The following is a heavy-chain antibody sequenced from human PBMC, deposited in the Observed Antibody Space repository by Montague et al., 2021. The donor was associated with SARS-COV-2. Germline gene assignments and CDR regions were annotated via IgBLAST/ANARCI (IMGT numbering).Heavy chain of an antibody. Sequence: SETLSLTCTVSGGSISSSSYYWGWIRQPPGKGLEWIGSIYYSGSTYHNPSLKSRVTISVDTSKNQFSLKPSSVTAADTAVYYCARRVTGTTVHYYYYGMDVWGQGTTVTVSS. CDR2: IYYSGST. V-gene: IGHV4-39*01. D-gene: IGHD1-20*01. CDR3: ARRVTGTTVHYYYYGMDV. CDR1: GGSISSSSYY. J-gene: IGHJ6*02.